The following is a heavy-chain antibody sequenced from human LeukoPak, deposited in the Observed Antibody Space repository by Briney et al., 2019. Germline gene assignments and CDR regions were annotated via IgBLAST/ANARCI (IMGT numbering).Heavy chain of an antibody. Sequence: SETLSLTCAVYGGSFSGYYWSWIRQPPGKGLGWIGEINHSGSTNYNPSLKSRVTISVDTSRNQFSLKLSSVTAADTAVYYCARYGTLKYYYGSGSYLDYWGQGTLVTVSS. D-gene: IGHD3-10*01. CDR1: GGSFSGYY. J-gene: IGHJ4*02. V-gene: IGHV4-34*01. CDR3: ARYGTLKYYYGSGSYLDY. CDR2: INHSGST.